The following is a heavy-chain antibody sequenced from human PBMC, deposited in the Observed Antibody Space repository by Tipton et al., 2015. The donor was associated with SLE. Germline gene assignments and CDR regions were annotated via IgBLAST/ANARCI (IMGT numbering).Heavy chain of an antibody. D-gene: IGHD1-26*01. V-gene: IGHV4-59*11. CDR3: ATKGRKWERLPYDWYFDL. J-gene: IGHJ2*01. CDR1: GGSISSHY. CDR2: IYYSGST. Sequence: TLSLTCTVSGGSISSHYWSWIRQPPGKGLEWIGDIYYSGSTNYNPSLKSRVTISVDTSKNQFSLKLSAVTAADTAVYYCATKGRKWERLPYDWYFDLWGRGTLVTVSS.